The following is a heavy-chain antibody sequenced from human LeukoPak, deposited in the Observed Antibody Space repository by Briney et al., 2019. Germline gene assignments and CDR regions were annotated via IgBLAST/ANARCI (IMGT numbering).Heavy chain of an antibody. D-gene: IGHD4-17*01. V-gene: IGHV3-21*01. CDR1: GFTFSSYS. CDR2: TSSSSSYI. CDR3: AKDPPLRDDAFDI. Sequence: GGSLRLSCAASGFTFSSYSMNWVRQAPGKGLEWVSSTSSSSSYIYYADSVKGRFTISRDNSKNTLYLQMNSLRAEDTAVYYCAKDPPLRDDAFDIWGQGTMVTVSS. J-gene: IGHJ3*02.